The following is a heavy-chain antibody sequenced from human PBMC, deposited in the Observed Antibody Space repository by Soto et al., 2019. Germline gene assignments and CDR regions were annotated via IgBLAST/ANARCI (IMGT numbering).Heavy chain of an antibody. Sequence: PXGSLKISCKGCGYNFAGYGIAWVRQMPGKGLELMGIIYPSDSDTRYRPSFQGQVTISADKSISSAYLQWSSMRASDTAMYYCARGGVSTRTFDYWGQGTPVTVSS. CDR2: IYPSDSDT. J-gene: IGHJ4*02. CDR1: GYNFAGYG. D-gene: IGHD3-3*01. V-gene: IGHV5-51*01. CDR3: ARGGVSTRTFDY.